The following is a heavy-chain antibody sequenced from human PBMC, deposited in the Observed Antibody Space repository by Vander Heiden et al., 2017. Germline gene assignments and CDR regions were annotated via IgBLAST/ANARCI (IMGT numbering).Heavy chain of an antibody. CDR2: IYHSGST. Sequence: QVQLQESGPGLVKPSETLSLTCAVSAYSISSGYYWGWIRQPPGKGLEWIGSIYHSGSTYYNPSLKSRVTISVDTSKNQFSLKLSSVTAADTAVYYCARGLGSGYAFDIWGQGTMVTVSS. D-gene: IGHD1-26*01. CDR3: ARGLGSGYAFDI. V-gene: IGHV4-38-2*01. CDR1: AYSISSGYY. J-gene: IGHJ3*02.